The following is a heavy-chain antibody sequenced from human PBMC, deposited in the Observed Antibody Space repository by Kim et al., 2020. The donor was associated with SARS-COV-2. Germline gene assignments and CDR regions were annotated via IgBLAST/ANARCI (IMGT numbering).Heavy chain of an antibody. CDR1: SFSFSSYG. J-gene: IGHJ5*01. Sequence: GGSLRLSCVSSSFSFSSYGMHWVRQAPGKGLEWVAVISSDGPPEFYADSVKGRFTISRDNSKRTLYLHMNSLRPEDTAVYHCAKRYRGVVWGPLDSWGQGTLVTVSS. CDR3: AKRYRGVVWGPLDS. CDR2: ISSDGPPE. V-gene: IGHV3-30*18. D-gene: IGHD3-10*01.